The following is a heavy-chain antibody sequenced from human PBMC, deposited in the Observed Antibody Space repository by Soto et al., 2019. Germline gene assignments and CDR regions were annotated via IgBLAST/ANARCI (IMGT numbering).Heavy chain of an antibody. Sequence: SETLRLTRTVSGASMSTYCWSWFRQPPGKGLERIGRINTRGSNSYNASRKSRVTMSGDTSKNQFSPKLIYVTAADTAVYYCARGPYFESSDNDWLDPWGQGTQVP. J-gene: IGHJ5*02. V-gene: IGHV4-4*07. CDR1: GASMSTYC. CDR3: ARGPYFESSDNDWLDP. CDR2: INTRGSN. D-gene: IGHD3-22*01.